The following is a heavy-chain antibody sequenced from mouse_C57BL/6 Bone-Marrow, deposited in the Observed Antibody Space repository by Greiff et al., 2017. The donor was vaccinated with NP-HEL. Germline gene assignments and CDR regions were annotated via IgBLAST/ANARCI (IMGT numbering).Heavy chain of an antibody. Sequence: VQLQQSGPELVKPGASVKMSCKASGYTFTDYNMHWVKQSHGKSLEWMGYINPNNGGTSYNQKFKGKATLTVNKSSSTAYMELRSLTSEDSAVYYCALTGTGWYFDVWGTGTTVTVSS. CDR1: GYTFTDYN. J-gene: IGHJ1*03. D-gene: IGHD4-1*01. CDR3: ALTGTGWYFDV. V-gene: IGHV1-22*01. CDR2: INPNNGGT.